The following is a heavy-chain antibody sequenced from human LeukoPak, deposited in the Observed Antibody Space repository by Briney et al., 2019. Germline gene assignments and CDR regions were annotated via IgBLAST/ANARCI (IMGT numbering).Heavy chain of an antibody. V-gene: IGHV1-46*01. CDR3: ARALRSYSSEDY. D-gene: IGHD3-22*01. CDR2: INPSGGGT. Sequence: GASVKVSCKASGYTFTSYAMNRVRQAPGQGLEWMGIINPSGGGTSYAQKFQGRVTMTRDTSTNTVYMELSSLRSEDTAVYYCARALRSYSSEDYWGQGTLVTVSS. J-gene: IGHJ4*02. CDR1: GYTFTSYA.